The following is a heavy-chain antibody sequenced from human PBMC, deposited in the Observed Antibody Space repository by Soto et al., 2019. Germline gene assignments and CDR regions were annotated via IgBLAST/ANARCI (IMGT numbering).Heavy chain of an antibody. Sequence: QVQLVQSGAEVKKPGASVKVSCTASGYTFTKNFLHWVRQAPGQGLEWMGRLNPHSGSADYVQKFQDRVTMTRDTSTNTAFMELRNLRSEDTAVYYCATYHYDGSGYYYPLDYWGQGTLVTVSS. CDR2: LNPHSGSA. J-gene: IGHJ4*02. CDR1: GYTFTKNF. CDR3: ATYHYDGSGYYYPLDY. D-gene: IGHD3-22*01. V-gene: IGHV1-46*01.